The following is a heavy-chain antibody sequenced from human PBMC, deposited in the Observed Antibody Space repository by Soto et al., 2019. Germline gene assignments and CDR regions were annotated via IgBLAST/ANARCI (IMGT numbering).Heavy chain of an antibody. V-gene: IGHV3-33*01. J-gene: IGHJ6*02. Sequence: TGGSLRLSCAASGFTFSSYGMHWVRQAPGKGLEWVAVIWYDGSNKYYADSVKGRFTISRDNSKNTLYLHMNSLRAEDTAVYYCARDEAAAGAYYYYYYGMDVWGQGTTVTVSS. CDR2: IWYDGSNK. D-gene: IGHD6-13*01. CDR1: GFTFSSYG. CDR3: ARDEAAAGAYYYYYYGMDV.